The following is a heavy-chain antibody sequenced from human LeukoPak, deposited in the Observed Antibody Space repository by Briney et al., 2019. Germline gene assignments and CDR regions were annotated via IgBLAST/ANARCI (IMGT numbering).Heavy chain of an antibody. CDR2: VDPEDGET. Sequence: ASVKVSCKVSGYTFTDYYMHWVQQAPGKGLEWMGLVDPEDGETIYAEQFQGRVTITADTSTDTAYMELSSLRSEDTAVYYCATGGIAVAQWDAFDIWGQGTMVTVSS. V-gene: IGHV1-69-2*01. D-gene: IGHD6-19*01. J-gene: IGHJ3*02. CDR3: ATGGIAVAQWDAFDI. CDR1: GYTFTDYY.